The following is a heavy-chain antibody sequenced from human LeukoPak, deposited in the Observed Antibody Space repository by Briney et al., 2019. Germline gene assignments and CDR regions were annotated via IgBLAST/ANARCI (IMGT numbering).Heavy chain of an antibody. D-gene: IGHD3-3*01. CDR2: INHSGST. Sequence: TGGSLRLSCAASGFTFSSYSMNWVRQAPGKGLEWIGEINHSGSTNYNPSLKSRVTISVDTSKNQFSLKLSSVTAADTAVYYCARGRGIFGVVLNYYYYYGMDVWGQGTTVTVSS. J-gene: IGHJ6*02. CDR3: ARGRGIFGVVLNYYYYYGMDV. V-gene: IGHV4-34*01. CDR1: GFTFSSYS.